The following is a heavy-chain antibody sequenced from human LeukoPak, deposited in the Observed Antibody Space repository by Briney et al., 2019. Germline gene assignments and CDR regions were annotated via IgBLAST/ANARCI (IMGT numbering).Heavy chain of an antibody. V-gene: IGHV1-69*13. CDR3: ARAGWQWLVPSPHDAFDI. Sequence: ASVKVSCKASGGTFSSYAISWVRQAPGQGLESMGGIIPIFGTANYAQKFQGRVTITADESTSTAYMELSSLRSEDTAVYYCARAGWQWLVPSPHDAFDIWGQGTMVTVSS. CDR1: GGTFSSYA. J-gene: IGHJ3*02. D-gene: IGHD6-19*01. CDR2: IIPIFGTA.